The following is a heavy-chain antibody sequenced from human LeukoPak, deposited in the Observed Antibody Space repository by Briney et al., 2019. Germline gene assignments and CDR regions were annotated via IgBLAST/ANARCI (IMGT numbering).Heavy chain of an antibody. CDR1: GFTFSSYW. V-gene: IGHV3-74*01. D-gene: IGHD4-17*01. J-gene: IGHJ4*02. CDR3: ARPDYGDYHFDY. CDR2: INSDGSST. Sequence: GGSLRLSRAASGFTFSSYWMHWVRQAPGKGLVWVSRINSDGSSTSYADSVKGRFTISRDNAKNTLYLQMNSLRAEDTAVYYCARPDYGDYHFDYWGQGTLVTVSS.